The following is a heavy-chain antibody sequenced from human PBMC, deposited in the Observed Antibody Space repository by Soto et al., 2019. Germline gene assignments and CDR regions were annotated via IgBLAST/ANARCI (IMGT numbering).Heavy chain of an antibody. D-gene: IGHD5-12*01. CDR3: ARLYSGYYYRGCDY. CDR1: GFTFSSYS. J-gene: IGHJ4*02. V-gene: IGHV3-21*01. CDR2: ISSSSSYI. Sequence: EVQLVESGGGLVKPGGSLRLSCAASGFTFSSYSMNWVRQAPGKGLEWVSSISSSSSYIYYADSVKRRFTISRDNAKNSLYLQMNSLRAEDTAVYYCARLYSGYYYRGCDYWGQGTLVTVSS.